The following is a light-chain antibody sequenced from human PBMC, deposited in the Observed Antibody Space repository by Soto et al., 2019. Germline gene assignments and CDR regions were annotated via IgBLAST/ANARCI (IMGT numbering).Light chain of an antibody. CDR3: QQSVITPYN. Sequence: DIQMTQSPSSLSASVGDTVTITCRASQSISVHLNWYQQKPGKVTKLLIYAASNLHSAVTSTFSGSGSETDLALNISSLQPAESATDYCQQSVITPYNFCQGTRREIK. V-gene: IGKV1-39*01. J-gene: IGKJ2*01. CDR1: QSISVH. CDR2: AAS.